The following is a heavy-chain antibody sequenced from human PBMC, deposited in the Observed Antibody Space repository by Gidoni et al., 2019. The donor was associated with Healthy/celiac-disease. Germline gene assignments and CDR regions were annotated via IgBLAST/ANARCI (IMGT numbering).Heavy chain of an antibody. Sequence: QVQLVESGGGVVQHGRSLRLSCAAAGCTFSSYGMPWVRQAPGKGLEWVAVISYDGSNKYYADSVKGRFTISRDNSKNTLYLQMNSLRAEDTAVYYCAKDGIKERYCSSTSCYKDHGMDVWGQGTTVTVSS. CDR2: ISYDGSNK. D-gene: IGHD2-2*02. V-gene: IGHV3-30*18. CDR3: AKDGIKERYCSSTSCYKDHGMDV. CDR1: GCTFSSYG. J-gene: IGHJ6*02.